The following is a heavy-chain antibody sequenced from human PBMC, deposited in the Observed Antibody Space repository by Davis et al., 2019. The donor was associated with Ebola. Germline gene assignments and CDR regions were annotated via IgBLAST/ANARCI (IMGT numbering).Heavy chain of an antibody. D-gene: IGHD3-10*01. Sequence: GESLKISCAASGFVFSSYVMSWVRRAPGKGLEWVSTLGLSADTYYADSVKGRFTISRDNSKNTLYLQMNSLRAEDTAVYYCARDSSGSYFGWFDPWGQGALVTVSS. V-gene: IGHV3-23*01. J-gene: IGHJ5*02. CDR3: ARDSSGSYFGWFDP. CDR1: GFVFSSYV. CDR2: LGLSADT.